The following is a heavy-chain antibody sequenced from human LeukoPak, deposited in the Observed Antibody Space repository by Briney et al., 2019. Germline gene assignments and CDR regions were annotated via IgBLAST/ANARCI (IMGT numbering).Heavy chain of an antibody. CDR3: ARVSLPYYDFWSGFDYYGMDV. J-gene: IGHJ6*02. CDR2: INPSGGST. V-gene: IGHV1-46*01. CDR1: GYTFTIYY. Sequence: ASVNVSFKASGYTFTIYYMHWVRQAPGQGLEWMGIINPSGGSTSYAQKFQGRVTMTRDTDTSTVYMELSRLRSEDTAVYYCARVSLPYYDFWSGFDYYGMDVWGQGTTVTVSS. D-gene: IGHD3-3*01.